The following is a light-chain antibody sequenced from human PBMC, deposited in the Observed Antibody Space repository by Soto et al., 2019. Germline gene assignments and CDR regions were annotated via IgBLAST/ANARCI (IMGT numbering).Light chain of an antibody. CDR1: QSISSY. CDR2: AAS. J-gene: IGKJ5*01. V-gene: IGKV1-17*01. Sequence: IQMTQSPSSLSASVGDRVTITCRASQSISSYLNWYQQKPGKAPKLLIYAASSLQSGVPSRFSGSGSGTEFTLTISSLQPEDFATYYCLQHNSYPITFGQGTRLEIK. CDR3: LQHNSYPIT.